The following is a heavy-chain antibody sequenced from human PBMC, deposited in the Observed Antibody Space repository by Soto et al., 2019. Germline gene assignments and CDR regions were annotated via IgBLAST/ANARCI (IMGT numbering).Heavy chain of an antibody. Sequence: LSLTCTVSGGSVSSNYYWSWVRQPPGKGLEWIGYVFHSAKTNYNPSLKSRVTISLDMSKNQFSLNLTSVTAADSAMYYCATIVVVPTPIKPYNLYYVLDVWGQGNTVTVSS. J-gene: IGHJ6*02. CDR2: VFHSAKT. V-gene: IGHV4-59*02. CDR1: GGSVSSNYY. D-gene: IGHD2-2*01. CDR3: ATIVVVPTPIKPYNLYYVLDV.